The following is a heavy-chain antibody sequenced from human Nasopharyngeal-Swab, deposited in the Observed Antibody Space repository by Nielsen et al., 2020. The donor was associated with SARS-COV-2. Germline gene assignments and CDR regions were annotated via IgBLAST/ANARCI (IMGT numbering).Heavy chain of an antibody. D-gene: IGHD5-12*01. CDR3: ARDIVFSGYDLAAYSHYGMDV. Sequence: ASVKVSCKASGYSFSAYYIHWVRQAPGQGLEWMGRINPNSGGTDYAQKFQGRVTMTRDTSIRTAYMDLSSLRSDDTAMYYCARDIVFSGYDLAAYSHYGMDVWGQGTTVTVSS. CDR2: INPNSGGT. CDR1: GYSFSAYY. V-gene: IGHV1-2*06. J-gene: IGHJ6*02.